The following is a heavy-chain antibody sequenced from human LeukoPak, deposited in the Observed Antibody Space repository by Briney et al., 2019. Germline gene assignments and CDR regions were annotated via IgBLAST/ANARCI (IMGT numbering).Heavy chain of an antibody. D-gene: IGHD5-18*01. Sequence: SETLSLTCTVSGGSISSYYWSWTRQPPGKGLEWIGYIYYSGSTNYNPSLKSRVTISVDTSKNQFSLKLSSVTAADTAVYYCASEGYNYGYGLVDNWGQGTLVTVSS. J-gene: IGHJ4*02. CDR3: ASEGYNYGYGLVDN. V-gene: IGHV4-59*01. CDR1: GGSISSYY. CDR2: IYYSGST.